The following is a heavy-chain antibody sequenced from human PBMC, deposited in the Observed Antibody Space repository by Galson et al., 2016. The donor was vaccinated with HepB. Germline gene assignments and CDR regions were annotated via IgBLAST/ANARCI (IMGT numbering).Heavy chain of an antibody. CDR2: MNNDESSI. Sequence: SLRLSCAASGFTFSSQWMNWVRQGPGKGLEWVSRMNNDESSISYADSVKGRFTISRDNAKNTLYLQMSSLGAEDTGVYYCVREAPIDFWGQGTLITVSS. J-gene: IGHJ4*02. CDR3: VREAPIDF. CDR1: GFTFSSQW. V-gene: IGHV3-74*01.